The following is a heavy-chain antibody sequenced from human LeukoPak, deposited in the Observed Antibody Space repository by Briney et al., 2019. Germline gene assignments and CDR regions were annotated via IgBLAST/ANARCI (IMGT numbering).Heavy chain of an antibody. J-gene: IGHJ2*01. Sequence: GSLRLSCAASGVTFINYSMNWVRQAPGKGLEWVSYISTSTTRYYADSLKGRFTISRDNAKNSLYLQMNSLRAEDTAVYYCARDVPPSTPSWYFDLRGRGTLVTVSS. CDR1: GVTFINYS. V-gene: IGHV3-48*04. CDR3: ARDVPPSTPSWYFDL. CDR2: ISTSTTR.